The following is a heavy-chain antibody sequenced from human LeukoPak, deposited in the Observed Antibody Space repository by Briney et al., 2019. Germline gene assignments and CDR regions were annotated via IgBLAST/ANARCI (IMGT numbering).Heavy chain of an antibody. CDR1: GYSISSGYY. V-gene: IGHV4-38-2*01. D-gene: IGHD2-21*02. Sequence: SETLSLTCAVSGYSISSGYYWGWIRQPPGKGLEWIGSMYHSGSTYYNPSLKSRVTIPVDTSKNQFSLKLSSVTAADTAVYYCARRLDSYSFDYWGQGTLVTVSS. CDR2: MYHSGST. J-gene: IGHJ4*02. CDR3: ARRLDSYSFDY.